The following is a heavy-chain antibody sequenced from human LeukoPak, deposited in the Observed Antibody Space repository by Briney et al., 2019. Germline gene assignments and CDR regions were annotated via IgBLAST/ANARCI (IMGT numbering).Heavy chain of an antibody. V-gene: IGHV3-23*01. J-gene: IGHJ4*02. D-gene: IGHD2-15*01. CDR2: ISAGGGST. Sequence: PGGSLRLSCAASGFTFSNYAMSWVRQAPGKGLEWVSAISAGGGSTYYADSVKGRFTISRDNSKNTLYLQMNSLRAEDTAVYYCASRYCSGDSCSQFYYYWGQGTLVTVSS. CDR3: ASRYCSGDSCSQFYYY. CDR1: GFTFSNYA.